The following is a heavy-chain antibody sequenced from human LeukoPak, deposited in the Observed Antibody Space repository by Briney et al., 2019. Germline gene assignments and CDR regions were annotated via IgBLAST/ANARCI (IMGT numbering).Heavy chain of an antibody. CDR1: GSTFTGYY. CDR3: AREGSSGWYWFDP. Sequence: ASVKVSCKASGSTFTGYYMHWVRQAPGQGLEWMGWINPNSGGTNYAQKFQGRVTMTRDTSISTAYMELSRLRSDDTAVYYCAREGSSGWYWFDPWGQGTLVTVSS. J-gene: IGHJ5*02. D-gene: IGHD6-19*01. V-gene: IGHV1-2*02. CDR2: INPNSGGT.